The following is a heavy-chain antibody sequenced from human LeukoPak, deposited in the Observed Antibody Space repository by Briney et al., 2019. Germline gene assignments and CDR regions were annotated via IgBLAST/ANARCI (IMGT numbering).Heavy chain of an antibody. CDR2: IKEDGSEK. Sequence: GGSLRLSCAASGFTFNSYWMSRVRQAPGKGLEWVANIKEDGSEKYYVDSVKGRFTISRDNAKNSLYLQMNSLRAEDTAMYYCARDYGGNSVYWGQGTLVTVSS. V-gene: IGHV3-7*01. J-gene: IGHJ4*02. CDR3: ARDYGGNSVY. D-gene: IGHD4-23*01. CDR1: GFTFNSYW.